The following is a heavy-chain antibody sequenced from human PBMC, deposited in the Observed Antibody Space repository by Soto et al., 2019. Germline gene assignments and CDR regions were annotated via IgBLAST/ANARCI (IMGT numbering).Heavy chain of an antibody. CDR2: SYYSGST. D-gene: IGHD3-9*01. CDR1: GGSISSSSYY. CDR3: ARRTVNIRSFYSGLKTHCFDY. V-gene: IGHV4-39*01. Sequence: QLQLQESGPGLVKPSETLSLTCAVSGGSISSSSYYWGWIRQPPGKGLEWIGSSYYSGSTYYTPHLQSRVAISVDTSKNQFSLKLNSVTAADTAVYYCARRTVNIRSFYSGLKTHCFDYWGQGTLVTVSS. J-gene: IGHJ4*02.